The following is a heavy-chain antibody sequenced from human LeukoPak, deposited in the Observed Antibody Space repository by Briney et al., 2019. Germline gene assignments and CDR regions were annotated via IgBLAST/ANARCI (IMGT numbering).Heavy chain of an antibody. CDR2: INPSGGST. D-gene: IGHD5-24*01. V-gene: IGHV1-46*01. CDR3: ATRAYRDGYNYDAFDI. CDR1: GYTFTSYY. Sequence: ASVKVSCKASGYTFTSYYMHWVRQAPGQGLEWMGIINPSGGSTSYAQKFQGRLTMTRDTSTSTVYMELSSLRSEDTAVYYCATRAYRDGYNYDAFDIWGQGTMVTVSS. J-gene: IGHJ3*02.